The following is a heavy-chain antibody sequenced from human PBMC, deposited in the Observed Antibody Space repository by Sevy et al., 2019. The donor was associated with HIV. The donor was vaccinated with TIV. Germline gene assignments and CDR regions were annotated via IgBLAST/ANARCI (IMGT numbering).Heavy chain of an antibody. CDR3: AKGHAFSTYAALEY. D-gene: IGHD2-2*01. Sequence: GGSLRLSCAASGFTFDDYAMSWVRQVPGKGLEWVATISSNSATVNYVDSVKGRFTISRDNAKNSLYLQMNSLRPEDTAFYYCAKGHAFSTYAALEYWGKGALVTVSS. J-gene: IGHJ4*02. CDR1: GFTFDDYA. V-gene: IGHV3-9*01. CDR2: ISSNSATV.